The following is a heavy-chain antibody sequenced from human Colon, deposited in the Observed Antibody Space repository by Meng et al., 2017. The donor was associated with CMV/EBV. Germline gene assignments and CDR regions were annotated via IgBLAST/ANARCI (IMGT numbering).Heavy chain of an antibody. CDR2: ISSDGSDK. CDR1: GITFHSHG. V-gene: IGHV3-33*07. D-gene: IGHD6-25*01. J-gene: IGHJ4*02. CDR3: ATGGGTQAAALGVFDF. Sequence: GITFHSHGLFWVRQAPGKGLEWVASISSDGSDKFYADTVKGRFLISRDNSKNTQFLEMTSLKDEDTALYFCATGGGTQAAALGVFDFWGQGTLVTVSS.